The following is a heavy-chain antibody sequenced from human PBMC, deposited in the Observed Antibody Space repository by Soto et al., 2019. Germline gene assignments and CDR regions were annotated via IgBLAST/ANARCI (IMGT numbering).Heavy chain of an antibody. CDR1: GFTFSSYG. CDR2: IWYDGSNK. Sequence: SLRLSCAASGFTFSSYGMHWVRQAPGKGLEWVAVIWYDGSNKYYADSVKGRFTISRDSSKNTLYLQMNSLRAEDTAVYYCAREGYCSSTSCYSYYYYYGMDVWGQGTTVTVSS. D-gene: IGHD2-2*01. J-gene: IGHJ6*02. V-gene: IGHV3-33*01. CDR3: AREGYCSSTSCYSYYYYYGMDV.